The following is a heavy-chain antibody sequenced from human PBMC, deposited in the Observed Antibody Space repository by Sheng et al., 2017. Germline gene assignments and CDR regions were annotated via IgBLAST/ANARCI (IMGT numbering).Heavy chain of an antibody. V-gene: IGHV4-59*01. D-gene: IGHD3-22*01. J-gene: IGHJ4*02. CDR1: GGSISSYY. Sequence: QVQLQESGPGLVKPSETLSLTCTVSGGSISSYYWSWIRQSPGKGVEWIGYVFNSGSTNYNPSLKGRVIISVDTSKNQFSLKLSSVTAADTAVYYCARGGYYDSSGPFDYWGQGTLVTGLL. CDR3: ARGGYYDSSGPFDY. CDR2: VFNSGST.